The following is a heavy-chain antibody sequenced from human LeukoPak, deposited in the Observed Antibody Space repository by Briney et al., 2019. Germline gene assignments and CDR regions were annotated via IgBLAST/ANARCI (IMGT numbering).Heavy chain of an antibody. CDR2: IHYSWST. CDR3: ARYRRDNTYFLDY. CDR1: GGSVNSHY. J-gene: IGHJ4*02. V-gene: IGHV4-59*02. Sequence: SETLSLTCTVSGGSVNSHYWSWIRQPPGKGLEWIGIIHYSWSTNYNPSLTSRVAMSLDTSVNQFSLELSSVTAADTAVYYCARYRRDNTYFLDYWGQGTLVTV. D-gene: IGHD2-2*02.